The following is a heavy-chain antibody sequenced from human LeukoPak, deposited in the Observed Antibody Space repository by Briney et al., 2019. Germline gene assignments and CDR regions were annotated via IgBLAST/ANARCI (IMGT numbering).Heavy chain of an antibody. J-gene: IGHJ4*02. CDR1: GGSFSGYY. V-gene: IGHV4-34*01. CDR3: ARGGCTSTSCYGFDS. CDR2: INHSGST. D-gene: IGHD2-2*01. Sequence: PSETLSLTCAVYGGSFSGYYWSWIRQPPGKGLEWIGEINHSGSTNYNPPLKSRVTISIDTSKNQFSLMLNSVTAADTAVYYCARGGCTSTSCYGFDSWGQGTLVTVSS.